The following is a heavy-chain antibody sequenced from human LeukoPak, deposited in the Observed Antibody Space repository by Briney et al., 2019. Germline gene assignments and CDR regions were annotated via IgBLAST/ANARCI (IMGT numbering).Heavy chain of an antibody. Sequence: PGGSLRLSCAASGFTFSSHSMNWVRQAPGKGLEWVSYISSSSSTIYYADSVKGRFTISRDNAKNSLYLQMNSLRAEDTAVYYCASSLVWVPAADDYWGQGTLVTVSS. CDR2: ISSSSSTI. J-gene: IGHJ4*02. CDR3: ASSLVWVPAADDY. CDR1: GFTFSSHS. V-gene: IGHV3-48*04. D-gene: IGHD2-2*01.